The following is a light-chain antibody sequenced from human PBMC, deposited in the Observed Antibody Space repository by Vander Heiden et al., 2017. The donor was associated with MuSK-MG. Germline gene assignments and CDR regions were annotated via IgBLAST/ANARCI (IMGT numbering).Light chain of an antibody. Sequence: EIVLTQSPATLSLSPGERATLSCGASQSVSRNYLAWYQQKPGLAPRLLIYDASIRATGIPDRISGSGSGTDFTLTISRLEPEDVGVYYCQQEDNSPITFGGGTKVEIK. J-gene: IGKJ4*01. CDR1: QSVSRNY. CDR2: DAS. V-gene: IGKV3D-20*01. CDR3: QQEDNSPIT.